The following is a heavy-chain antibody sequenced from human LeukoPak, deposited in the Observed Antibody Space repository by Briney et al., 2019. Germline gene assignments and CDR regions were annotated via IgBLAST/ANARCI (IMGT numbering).Heavy chain of an antibody. D-gene: IGHD3-10*01. CDR1: GGSISSYY. J-gene: IGHJ4*02. CDR2: IYYSGST. V-gene: IGHV4-59*01. Sequence: PSETLSLTCTVSGGSISSYYWSWIRQPPGKGLEWIGYIYYSGSTNYNPSLKSRVTISVDTSKNQFSLKLSSVTAADTAVYYCARGPEDVLLWFGESHFAYWGQGTLVTVSS. CDR3: ARGPEDVLLWFGESHFAY.